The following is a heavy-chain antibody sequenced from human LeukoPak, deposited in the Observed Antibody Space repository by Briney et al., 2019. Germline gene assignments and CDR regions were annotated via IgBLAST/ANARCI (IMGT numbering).Heavy chain of an antibody. CDR1: GFTFSDYN. CDR2: ISRSGSTK. V-gene: IGHV3-11*04. D-gene: IGHD6-13*01. CDR3: ARDRAAAGIHYFDY. Sequence: GGSLRLSCAASGFTFSDYNMRWIRQAPGKGLEWVSSISRSGSTKYYADSVKGRFTISRDNAKNSLYLQMNSLRAEDTAVYYCARDRAAAGIHYFDYWGQGTLVTVSS. J-gene: IGHJ4*02.